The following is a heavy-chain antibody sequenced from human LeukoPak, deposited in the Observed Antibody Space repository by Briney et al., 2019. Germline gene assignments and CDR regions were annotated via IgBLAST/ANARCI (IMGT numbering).Heavy chain of an antibody. V-gene: IGHV4-31*03. D-gene: IGHD3-22*01. CDR2: NYYSGST. Sequence: SQTLSLTCTLSGGPISSGGYYWSWIRQHPGKGLERIGYNYYSGSTYYNPSLKSRVTISVDTSKNQFSLKLSSVTAADTAVYYCARAGITMIVGTKYGMDVWGQGTTVTVSS. CDR1: GGPISSGGYY. J-gene: IGHJ6*02. CDR3: ARAGITMIVGTKYGMDV.